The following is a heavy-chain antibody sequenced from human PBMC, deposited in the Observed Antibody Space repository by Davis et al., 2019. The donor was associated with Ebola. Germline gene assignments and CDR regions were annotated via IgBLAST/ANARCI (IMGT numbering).Heavy chain of an antibody. CDR2: INAGNGNT. CDR3: ARASGIWFRELGPLNWFDP. J-gene: IGHJ5*02. V-gene: IGHV1-3*01. Sequence: AASVKVSCKASGYTFTSYAMHWVRQAPGQRLEWMGWINAGNGNTKYSQKFQGRVTMTRNTSISTAYMELSSLRSEDTAVYYCARASGIWFRELGPLNWFDPWGQGTLVTVSS. D-gene: IGHD3-10*01. CDR1: GYTFTSYA.